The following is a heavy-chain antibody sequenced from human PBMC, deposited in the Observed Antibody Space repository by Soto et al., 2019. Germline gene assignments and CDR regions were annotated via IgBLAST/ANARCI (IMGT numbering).Heavy chain of an antibody. V-gene: IGHV3-73*01. Sequence: EVQLVESGGGLVQPGGSLKLSCAASGFTFRGSAMHWVRQASGKGLEWVGRIRSKANSYATAYAASVKGRFTISRDDSKNTAYLQMNSLKTEDTAVYYCTRTYCSGGSCYSMAFDYWGQGTLVTVSS. CDR2: IRSKANSYAT. CDR3: TRTYCSGGSCYSMAFDY. J-gene: IGHJ4*02. CDR1: GFTFRGSA. D-gene: IGHD2-15*01.